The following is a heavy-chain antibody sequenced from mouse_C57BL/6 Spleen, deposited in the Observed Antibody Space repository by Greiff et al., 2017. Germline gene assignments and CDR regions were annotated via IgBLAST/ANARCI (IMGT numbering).Heavy chain of an antibody. CDR3: VREPGYGSREGYAMDY. V-gene: IGHV10-3*01. J-gene: IGHJ4*01. CDR1: GFTFNTYA. Sequence: EVKLVESGGGLVQPKGSLKLSCAASGFTFNTYAMHWVRQAPGKGLEWVARIRSKSSNYATYYADSVKDRFTISRDDSQSMLYLQMNNLKTEDTAMYYGVREPGYGSREGYAMDYWGQGTSVTVSS. CDR2: IRSKSSNYAT. D-gene: IGHD1-1*01.